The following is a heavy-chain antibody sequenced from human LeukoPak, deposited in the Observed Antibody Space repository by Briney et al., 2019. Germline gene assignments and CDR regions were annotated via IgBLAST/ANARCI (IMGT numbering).Heavy chain of an antibody. D-gene: IGHD5-18*01. J-gene: IGHJ4*02. CDR1: GFTFSVYA. CDR2: IRVSGGGAT. V-gene: IGHV3-23*01. Sequence: PGGSLRLSCAASGFTFSVYAMTWVRQAPGKGLEWASTIRVSGGGATYYADSVQGRFTISRDNSKNTLYLQMSSLRVEDTAVYYCAKGPGYSYGYYFDYWGQGTLVTVSS. CDR3: AKGPGYSYGYYFDY.